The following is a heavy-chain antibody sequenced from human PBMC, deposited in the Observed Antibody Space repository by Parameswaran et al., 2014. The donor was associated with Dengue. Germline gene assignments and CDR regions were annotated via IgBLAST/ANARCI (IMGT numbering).Heavy chain of an antibody. CDR3: ARVVASKDGYNEFDY. CDR2: IYSGGST. V-gene: IGHV3-66*01. Sequence: VRQAPGKGLEWVSVIYSGGSTYYADSVKGRFTISRDNSKNTLYLQMNSLRAEDTAVYYCARVVASKDGYNEFDYWGQGTLVTVSS. J-gene: IGHJ4*02. D-gene: IGHD5-24*01.